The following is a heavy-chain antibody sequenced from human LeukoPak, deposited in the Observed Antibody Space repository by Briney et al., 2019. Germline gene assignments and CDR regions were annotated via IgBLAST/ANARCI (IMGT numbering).Heavy chain of an antibody. J-gene: IGHJ4*02. CDR3: AKASAMIVVVSKHFDY. D-gene: IGHD3-22*01. CDR1: GFTFSSYA. Sequence: GGSLRLSCAASGFTFSSYAMSWVRQAPGKGLGWVSAISGSGGRTYYADSVKGRFTISRDNSKNTLYLQMNSLRAEDTAVYYCAKASAMIVVVSKHFDYWGQGTLVTVSS. V-gene: IGHV3-23*01. CDR2: ISGSGGRT.